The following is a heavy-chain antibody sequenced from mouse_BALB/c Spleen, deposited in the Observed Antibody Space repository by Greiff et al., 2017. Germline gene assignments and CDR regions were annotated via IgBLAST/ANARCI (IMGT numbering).Heavy chain of an antibody. D-gene: IGHD2-1*01. J-gene: IGHJ4*01. CDR2: IDTSDSYT. CDR1: GYTFTDYW. V-gene: IGHV1-69*01. Sequence: QVQLQQPGAELVMPGASVKMSCKASGYTFTDYWMHWVKQRPGQGLEWIGAIDTSDSYTSYNQKFKGKATLTVDESSSTAYMHLSSLTSEDSAVYYCARSDGNYYAMDYWGQGTSVTVSS. CDR3: ARSDGNYYAMDY.